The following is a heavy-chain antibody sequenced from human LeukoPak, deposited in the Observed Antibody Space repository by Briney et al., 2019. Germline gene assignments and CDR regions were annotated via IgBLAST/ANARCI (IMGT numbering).Heavy chain of an antibody. Sequence: PGGSLRLSCAASGFTFSSYGMHWVRQAPGKGLEWVAFIRYDGSNKYYADSVKGRFTISRDNSKNTLYLQMNSLRAEDTAVYYCAKGDFLTMFYNWFDPWGQGTLVTVSS. V-gene: IGHV3-30*02. CDR2: IRYDGSNK. D-gene: IGHD3-10*02. CDR1: GFTFSSYG. J-gene: IGHJ5*02. CDR3: AKGDFLTMFYNWFDP.